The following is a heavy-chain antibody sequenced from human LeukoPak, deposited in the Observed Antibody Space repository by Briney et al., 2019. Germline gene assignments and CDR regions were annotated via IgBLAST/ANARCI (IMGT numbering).Heavy chain of an antibody. V-gene: IGHV3-21*01. D-gene: IGHD4-23*01. CDR1: GFTFSSYS. J-gene: IGHJ3*02. CDR2: ISSSSSSYI. CDR3: ARDLCVSEYGGKTGAFDI. Sequence: PGGSLRLSCAASGFTFSSYSMNWVRQAPGKGLEWVSSISSSSSSYIYYADSVKGRFTISRDNAKNSLYLQMNSLRAEDTAVYYCARDLCVSEYGGKTGAFDIWGQGTMVTVSS.